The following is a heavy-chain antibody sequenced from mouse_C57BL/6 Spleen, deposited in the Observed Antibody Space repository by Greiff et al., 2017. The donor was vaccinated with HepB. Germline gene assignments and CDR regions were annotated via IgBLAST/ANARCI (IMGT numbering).Heavy chain of an antibody. J-gene: IGHJ3*01. Sequence: VQLQQSGAELVKPGASVKLSCKASGYTFTEYTIHWVKQRSGQGLEWIGWFYPGSGSIKYNEKFKDKATLTADKSSSTVYMELSRLTYEDSAVYFCARHEDNYGSSYPAWFAYWGQGTLVTVSA. D-gene: IGHD1-1*01. CDR1: GYTFTEYT. CDR2: FYPGSGSI. V-gene: IGHV1-62-2*01. CDR3: ARHEDNYGSSYPAWFAY.